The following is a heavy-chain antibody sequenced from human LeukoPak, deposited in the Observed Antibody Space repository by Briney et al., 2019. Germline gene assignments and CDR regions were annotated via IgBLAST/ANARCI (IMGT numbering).Heavy chain of an antibody. V-gene: IGHV4-30-2*01. D-gene: IGHD3-3*01. CDR1: SGSISSGGYS. CDR3: ARGMEGRNYDFWSGYSKWFDP. Sequence: PSQTLSLTCAVSSGSISSGGYSWSWIRQPPGKGLERIGYIYHSGSTYYNPSLKSRVTISVDRSKNQFSLKLSSVTAADTAVYYCARGMEGRNYDFWSGYSKWFDPWGQGTLVTVSS. J-gene: IGHJ5*02. CDR2: IYHSGST.